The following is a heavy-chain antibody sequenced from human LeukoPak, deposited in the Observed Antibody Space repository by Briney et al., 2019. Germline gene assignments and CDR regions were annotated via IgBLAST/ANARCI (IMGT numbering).Heavy chain of an antibody. Sequence: GGSLRLSCAASGFTFSGNTMNWVRQAPGKGLEWISYITSSSSTIYYADSVKGRFTISRDNAKNSLYLQMNSLRAEDTAVYYCASSSYPSQFDYWGQGTLVTVSS. V-gene: IGHV3-48*04. CDR2: ITSSSSTI. CDR3: ASSSYPSQFDY. CDR1: GFTFSGNT. J-gene: IGHJ4*02.